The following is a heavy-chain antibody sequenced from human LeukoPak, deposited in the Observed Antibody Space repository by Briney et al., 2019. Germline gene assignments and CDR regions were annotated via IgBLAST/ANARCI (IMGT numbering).Heavy chain of an antibody. D-gene: IGHD3-22*01. CDR2: IYHDGSTT. J-gene: IGHJ4*02. V-gene: IGHV3-74*01. CDR3: AKRGVVIRVILVGFHKEAYYFDS. Sequence: GGSLRLSCAASGFTISSYWMHWVRQAPGKGLVWVSRIYHDGSTTSLADSVKGRFTISRDNAKNTLFLQMKSLRAEDTAVYFCAKRGVVIRVILVGFHKEAYYFDSWGQGALVTVSS. CDR1: GFTISSYW.